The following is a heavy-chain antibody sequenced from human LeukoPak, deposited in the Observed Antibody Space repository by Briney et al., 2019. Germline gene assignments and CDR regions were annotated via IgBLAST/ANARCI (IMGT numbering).Heavy chain of an antibody. J-gene: IGHJ4*02. Sequence: SETLSLTCTVSGGSISSADYYWRWIRQPPGKGLEWIGYIYYSGSSEYNPSLKSRVTISADTSKNQFSLNLSSVTAADTAVYYCVRGYWGSSGFHFDYWGQGTLVTVSS. CDR3: VRGYWGSSGFHFDY. CDR2: IYYSGSS. D-gene: IGHD6-6*01. V-gene: IGHV4-30-4*08. CDR1: GGSISSADYY.